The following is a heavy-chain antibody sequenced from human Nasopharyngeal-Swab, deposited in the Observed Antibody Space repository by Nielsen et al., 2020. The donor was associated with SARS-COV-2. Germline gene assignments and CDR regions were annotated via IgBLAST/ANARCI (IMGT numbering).Heavy chain of an antibody. J-gene: IGHJ4*02. Sequence: GGSLRLSCAASGFTFSSYGMHWVRQAPGKGLEWVAVISYDGSNKYYAGSVKGRFTISRDNSKNTLYLQMNSLRAEDTAVYYCAKEPSSGSYPSWGQGTLVTVSS. CDR2: ISYDGSNK. CDR1: GFTFSSYG. CDR3: AKEPSSGSYPS. D-gene: IGHD1-26*01. V-gene: IGHV3-30*18.